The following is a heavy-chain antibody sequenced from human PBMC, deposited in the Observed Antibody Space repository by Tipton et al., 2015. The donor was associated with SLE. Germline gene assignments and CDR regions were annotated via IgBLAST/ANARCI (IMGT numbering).Heavy chain of an antibody. Sequence: SLRLSCAASGLTFSNHAMSWVRQAPGRGLEWVSIIYIGGSVSYYGDSVKGRTTFSRDDSKNMLDLEMNSLRVDDTAVYYCVARVDWYFDLWGRGTLVTVSS. J-gene: IGHJ2*01. CDR1: GLTFSNHA. CDR2: IYIGGSVS. CDR3: VARVDWYFDL. V-gene: IGHV3-23*03. D-gene: IGHD6-6*01.